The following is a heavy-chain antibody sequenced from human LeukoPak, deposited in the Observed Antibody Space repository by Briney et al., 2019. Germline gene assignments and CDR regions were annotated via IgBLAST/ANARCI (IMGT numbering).Heavy chain of an antibody. CDR2: INHSGST. CDR3: ARGRGYCSSTSCYNRVNWFDP. CDR1: GGSFSGYC. D-gene: IGHD2-2*02. Sequence: KPSETLSLTCAVYGGSFSGYCWSWIRQPPGKGLEWIGEINHSGSTNYNPSLKSRVTISVDTSKNQFSLKLSSVTAADTAVYYCARGRGYCSSTSCYNRVNWFDPWGQGTLVTVSS. J-gene: IGHJ5*02. V-gene: IGHV4-34*01.